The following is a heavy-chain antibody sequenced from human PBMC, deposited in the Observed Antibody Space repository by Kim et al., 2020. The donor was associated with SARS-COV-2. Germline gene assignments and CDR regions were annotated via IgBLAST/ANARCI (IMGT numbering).Heavy chain of an antibody. CDR3: ARGWCTGGVCPRYYYYYY. J-gene: IGHJ6*03. V-gene: IGHV4-34*01. D-gene: IGHD2-8*02. CDR2: INHSGST. Sequence: SETLSLTCAVYGGSFSGYYWSWIRQPPGKGLEWIGEINHSGSTNYNPSLKSRVTISVDTSKNQFSLKLSSVTAADTAVYYCARGWCTGGVCPRYYYYYY. CDR1: GGSFSGYY.